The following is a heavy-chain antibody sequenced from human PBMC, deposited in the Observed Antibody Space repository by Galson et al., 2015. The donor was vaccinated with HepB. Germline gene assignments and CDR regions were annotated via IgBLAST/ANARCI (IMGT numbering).Heavy chain of an antibody. D-gene: IGHD2-2*01. CDR3: ARHESESKTYAADN. J-gene: IGHJ4*02. CDR1: GGSISSSSYY. CDR2: FYYTGNT. V-gene: IGHV4-39*01. Sequence: SETLSLTCTVSGGSISSSSYYWGWLRQTPGKGLEWIGSFYYTGNTHYNPSLKSRVTISGDTSKNQFSLKLNSVTAADTAVYYCARHESESKTYAADNWGQGTLVTVSS.